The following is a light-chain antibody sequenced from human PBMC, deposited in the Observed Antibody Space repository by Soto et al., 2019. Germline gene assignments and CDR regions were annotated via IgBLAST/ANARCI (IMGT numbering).Light chain of an antibody. V-gene: IGKV3-20*01. CDR2: GAS. CDR3: QQYGSSPRT. J-gene: IGKJ5*01. Sequence: EIVLTQSPGTLSLSPGERATLSCRASQSVSLAWYQQKSGQAPRLLIYGASSRATGIPDRFSGSGSGTDFTLTISRLEPEDFAVYYCQQYGSSPRTFGQGTRLEIK. CDR1: QSVS.